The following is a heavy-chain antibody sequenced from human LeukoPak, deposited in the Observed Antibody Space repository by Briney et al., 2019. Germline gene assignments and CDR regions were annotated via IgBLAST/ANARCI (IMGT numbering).Heavy chain of an antibody. V-gene: IGHV3-21*06. CDR1: GFTFRIYT. CDR2: ISSSGTSM. D-gene: IGHD5-12*01. Sequence: GGSLRVSCAASGFTFRIYTMTWVRQAPGKGLEWVSSISSSGTSMHYADSVRGRFTISRANDKNLLYLQMNSLRAEDTAVYFCARIYSGHDNPLDYWGQGVLVTVSS. CDR3: ARIYSGHDNPLDY. J-gene: IGHJ4*02.